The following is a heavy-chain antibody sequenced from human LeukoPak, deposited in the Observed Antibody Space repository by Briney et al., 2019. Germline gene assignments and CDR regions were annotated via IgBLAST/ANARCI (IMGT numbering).Heavy chain of an antibody. J-gene: IGHJ6*02. CDR3: ATCSRECSSTSCYYYYGMDV. Sequence: GGSLRLSCAASGFTFSNCGMHWVRQAPGKGLEWVAVIWFDGSNKYYSDSVKGRFTISRDNSKNTLYLQMNSLRAEDTAVYYCATCSRECSSTSCYYYYGMDVWGQGTTVTVSS. V-gene: IGHV3-33*01. D-gene: IGHD2-2*01. CDR2: IWFDGSNK. CDR1: GFTFSNCG.